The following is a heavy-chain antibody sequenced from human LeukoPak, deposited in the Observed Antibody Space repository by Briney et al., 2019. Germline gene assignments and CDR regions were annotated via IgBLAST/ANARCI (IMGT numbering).Heavy chain of an antibody. J-gene: IGHJ4*02. CDR3: ARTPSTSETAAGSFDY. CDR1: GYTFTSYG. CDR2: ISAYNGNT. D-gene: IGHD6-13*01. V-gene: IGHV1-18*01. Sequence: ASVKVSCKSSGYTFTSYGISWVRQAPGQGLEWMGVISAYNGNTNYAQKLQGRVTMTTDTSTSTAYMELRSLRSDDTAVYYCARTPSTSETAAGSFDYWGQGTLVTVSS.